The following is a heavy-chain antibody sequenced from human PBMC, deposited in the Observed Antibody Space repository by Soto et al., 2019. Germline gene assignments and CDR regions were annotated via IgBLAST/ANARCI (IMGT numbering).Heavy chain of an antibody. V-gene: IGHV3-23*01. Sequence: PGWPLRLSCESSAFTFISYAMTWVRQAPGKGLEWVSGISLSGGSTYYADSVKGRFTISRDNAKNTVYLHMTGLRVEETAVYYCARAQKWRQLSLNVFDLWGQGTTVTVSS. CDR2: ISLSGGST. J-gene: IGHJ3*01. CDR1: AFTFISYA. CDR3: ARAQKWRQLSLNVFDL. D-gene: IGHD5-18*01.